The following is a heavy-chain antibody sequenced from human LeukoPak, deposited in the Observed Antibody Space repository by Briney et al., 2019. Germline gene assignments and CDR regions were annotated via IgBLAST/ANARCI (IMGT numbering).Heavy chain of an antibody. V-gene: IGHV3-23*01. CDR3: AKRIVVVPAASSYFDY. CDR2: ISGSAGST. Sequence: PGGSLRHSRAASGFTSSSHAMRWVRPARGKGLEWVSAISGSAGSTYYADSVTRRFTISRDNSKNTLYLQMISLRAEDTAVYYCAKRIVVVPAASSYFDYWGQGTLVTVSS. J-gene: IGHJ4*02. D-gene: IGHD2-2*01. CDR1: GFTSSSHA.